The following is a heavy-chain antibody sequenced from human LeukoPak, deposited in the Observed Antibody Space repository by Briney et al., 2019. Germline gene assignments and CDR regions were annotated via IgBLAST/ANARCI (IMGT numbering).Heavy chain of an antibody. CDR3: AKDYLPEGYCSGGSCYTVFDY. CDR1: GFTFDDYA. CDR2: ISGDGGST. V-gene: IGHV3-43*02. Sequence: QPGGSLRLSCAASGFTFDDYAMHWVRQAPGKGLEWVSLISGDGGSTYYADSVRGRFTISRDNSKISLYLQMNSMRTEDTALYYGAKDYLPEGYCSGGSCYTVFDYWGQGTLVTVSS. J-gene: IGHJ4*02. D-gene: IGHD2-15*01.